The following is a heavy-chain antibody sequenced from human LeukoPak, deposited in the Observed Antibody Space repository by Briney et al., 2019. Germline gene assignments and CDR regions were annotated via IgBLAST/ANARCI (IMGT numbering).Heavy chain of an antibody. J-gene: IGHJ4*02. CDR3: TYTSSSGVVY. CDR2: IRNKANNYAT. CDR1: GFTFSVSA. V-gene: IGHV3-73*01. Sequence: SGGSLRLSCAASGFTFSVSAMYWVRQASGKGLEWVGRIRNKANNYATAYAASLKGRFTISRDDSKNTAYLQMNSLETDDTAMYYCTYTSSSGVVYWGQGTLVTVSS. D-gene: IGHD6-6*01.